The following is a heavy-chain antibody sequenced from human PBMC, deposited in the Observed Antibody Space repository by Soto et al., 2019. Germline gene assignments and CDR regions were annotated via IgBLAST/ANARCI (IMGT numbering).Heavy chain of an antibody. CDR1: GFTFSDYY. J-gene: IGHJ3*02. V-gene: IGHV3-11*05. Sequence: QVQLVESGGGLVKPGGSLRLSCAASGFTFSDYYMNWIRQAPGKGPEWVSYICDSSHDTNYADSVKGRFTISRDNAKNSLYLQMNSLRADDTAIYYCAREGAIVGVSSAFDIWGQGTMVSVSS. D-gene: IGHD1-26*01. CDR3: AREGAIVGVSSAFDI. CDR2: ICDSSHDT.